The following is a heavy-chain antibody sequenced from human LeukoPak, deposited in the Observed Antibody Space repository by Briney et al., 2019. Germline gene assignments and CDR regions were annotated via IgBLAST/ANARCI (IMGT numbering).Heavy chain of an antibody. Sequence: QPGGSLRLSCADSGFTFSNYNMNWVRQAPGKAMEWVSSITSSGTYTFYADSVKGRFTISRDNSKNTLYLQMNSLRAEDTAVYYCAKESSGPSWYFDLWGRGTLVTVSS. CDR1: GFTFSNYN. CDR2: ITSSGTYT. J-gene: IGHJ2*01. D-gene: IGHD6-19*01. V-gene: IGHV3-23*01. CDR3: AKESSGPSWYFDL.